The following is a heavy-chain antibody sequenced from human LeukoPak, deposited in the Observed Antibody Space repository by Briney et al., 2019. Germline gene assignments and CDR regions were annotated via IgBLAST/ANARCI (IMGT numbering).Heavy chain of an antibody. V-gene: IGHV3-13*01. CDR1: GFTFSSYD. CDR2: IGTAGDT. CDR3: ARTTMMDAFDI. D-gene: IGHD3-22*01. Sequence: GGSLRLSCAASGFTFSSYDMHWVRQATGKGLEWVSAIGTAGDTYYPGSVKGRFTISRESAKNSLYLQMNSLRAGDTAVYYCARTTMMDAFDIWGQGTMVTVSS. J-gene: IGHJ3*02.